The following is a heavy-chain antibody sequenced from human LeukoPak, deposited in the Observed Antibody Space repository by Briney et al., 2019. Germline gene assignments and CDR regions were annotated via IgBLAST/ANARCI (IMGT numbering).Heavy chain of an antibody. CDR2: IYPGDSDT. CDR3: ARRPPVAARAFDI. D-gene: IGHD2-15*01. V-gene: IGHV5-51*01. CDR1: GYSFTSYW. Sequence: GKSLKISCKGSGYSFTSYWIGWVRQMPGKGLEWMGIIYPGDSDTRYSPSFQGQVTISADKSISTAYLQWSSLKASDTAMYYCARRPPVAARAFDIWGQGTMVTVSS. J-gene: IGHJ3*02.